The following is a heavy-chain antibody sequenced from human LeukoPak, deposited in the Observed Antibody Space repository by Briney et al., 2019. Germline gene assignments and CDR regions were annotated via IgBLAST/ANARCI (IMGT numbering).Heavy chain of an antibody. CDR2: IYTSGNN. J-gene: IGHJ4*02. D-gene: IGHD1-26*01. Sequence: PSETLSLTCTVSGRSISSYYWSWIRQPAGKGLEWIGRIYTSGNNNYNASLKRRVSMSVDTSKNQFSLKLSSVTAADTAVFYCARENSGSYREFDYWGRGTLVTVSS. CDR3: ARENSGSYREFDY. V-gene: IGHV4-4*07. CDR1: GRSISSYY.